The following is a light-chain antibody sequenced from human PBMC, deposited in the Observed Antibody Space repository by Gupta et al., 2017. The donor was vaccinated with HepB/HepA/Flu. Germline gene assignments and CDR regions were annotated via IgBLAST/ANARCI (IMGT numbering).Light chain of an antibody. Sequence: QSALTQPSSASGSPGQSVTISCTGTSSDVGGYNYVSWYQQHPGKAPKLMRYDVAKRPSGVPDRFSGSKSGNTASLTVSGLQAEDEADYYCSSFEGFNNLWVFGGGTKLTVL. CDR1: SSDVGGYNY. CDR3: SSFEGFNNLWV. CDR2: DVA. J-gene: IGLJ3*02. V-gene: IGLV2-8*01.